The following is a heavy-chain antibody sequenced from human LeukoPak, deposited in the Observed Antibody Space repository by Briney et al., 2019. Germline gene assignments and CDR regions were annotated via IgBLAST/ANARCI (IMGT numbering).Heavy chain of an antibody. J-gene: IGHJ4*02. D-gene: IGHD3-10*01. CDR1: GFTFSSYG. CDR2: ISGSGGST. V-gene: IGHV3-23*01. CDR3: ASGSGGSYYIDD. Sequence: PGGSLRLSCAASGFTFSSYGMSWVRQAPGKGLEWVSAISGSGGSTYYADSVKGRFTISRDNSKNTLYLQMNSLRAENTAVYYCASGSGGSYYIDDWGQGTLVTVSS.